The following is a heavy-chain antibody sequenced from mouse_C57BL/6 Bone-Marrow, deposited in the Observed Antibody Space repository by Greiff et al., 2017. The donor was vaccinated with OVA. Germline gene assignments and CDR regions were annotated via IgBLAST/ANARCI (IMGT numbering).Heavy chain of an antibody. D-gene: IGHD2-3*01. Sequence: VKLQQSGAELVMPGASVKLSCKASGYTFTSYWMHWVKQRPGQGLEWIGEIDPSDGYTNYTQKFKGKSTLTVDKSSSTAYIQLSSLTSEDSAVYYCAREEGYYRFAYWGQGTLVTVSA. V-gene: IGHV1-69*01. J-gene: IGHJ3*01. CDR1: GYTFTSYW. CDR2: IDPSDGYT. CDR3: AREEGYYRFAY.